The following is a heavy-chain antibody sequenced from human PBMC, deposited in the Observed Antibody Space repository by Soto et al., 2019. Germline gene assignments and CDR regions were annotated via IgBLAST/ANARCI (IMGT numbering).Heavy chain of an antibody. D-gene: IGHD6-13*01. CDR1: GYTFTSYE. CDR2: INPSGGST. V-gene: IGHV1-46*01. J-gene: IGHJ6*02. Sequence: ASVKVSCKASGYTFTSYEMYWVRQAPGQGLEWMGIINPSGGSTTYAQKFQGRVTMTKDTSTSTVYMELSSLRSEDTAVYYCATKGRWYVGYYYYGMDVWGQGTTVTVPS. CDR3: ATKGRWYVGYYYYGMDV.